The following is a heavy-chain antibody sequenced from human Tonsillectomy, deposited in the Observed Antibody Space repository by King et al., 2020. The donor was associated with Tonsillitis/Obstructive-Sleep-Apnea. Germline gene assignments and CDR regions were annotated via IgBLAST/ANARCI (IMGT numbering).Heavy chain of an antibody. CDR3: SRNKIFGVLHLLTADY. V-gene: IGHV3-49*05. CDR2: IRTKTYGGTA. D-gene: IGHD3-3*01. CDR1: GFTFGDYA. Sequence: VQLVESGGGLVKPGRSLRLSCTTSGFTFGDYAMSWFRQAPGKGLEWVGFIRTKTYGGTAEYAASVKGRSINSRDDSKSIAYLQMSSLKTEDTAVYYCSRNKIFGVLHLLTADYWGHGTLVTVSS. J-gene: IGHJ4*01.